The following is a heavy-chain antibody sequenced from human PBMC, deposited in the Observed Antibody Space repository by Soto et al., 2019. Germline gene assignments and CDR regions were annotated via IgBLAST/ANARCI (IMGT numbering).Heavy chain of an antibody. J-gene: IGHJ4*02. Sequence: PGGSLKISCKGSGYSFAGYWITWVRQKPGKGLEWMGRIDLSDSQTYYSPSFRGHVTISATKSITTVFLQWSSLRASDTAMYDWPRKLYDSDTGPNFQYYFEYWVQGTPGTVS. D-gene: IGHD3-22*01. CDR2: IDLSDSQT. CDR1: GYSFAGYW. CDR3: PRKLYDSDTGPNFQYYFEY. V-gene: IGHV5-10-1*01.